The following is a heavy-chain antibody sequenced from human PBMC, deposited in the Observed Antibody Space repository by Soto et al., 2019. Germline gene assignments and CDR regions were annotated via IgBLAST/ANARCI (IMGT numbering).Heavy chain of an antibody. V-gene: IGHV4-34*01. J-gene: IGHJ3*02. CDR2: INHSGST. Sequence: SETLSLTCAVYGGSFSGYYWSWIRQPPGKGLEWIGEINHSGSTNYNPSLKSRVTISVDTSKNQFSLKLSSVTAADTAVYYCARGLITMVRGVKGAFDIWGQGTMVTVSS. CDR3: ARGLITMVRGVKGAFDI. D-gene: IGHD3-10*01. CDR1: GGSFSGYY.